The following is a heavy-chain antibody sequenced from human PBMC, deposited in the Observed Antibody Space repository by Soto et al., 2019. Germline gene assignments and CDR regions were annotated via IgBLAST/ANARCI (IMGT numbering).Heavy chain of an antibody. D-gene: IGHD6-19*01. CDR1: GFTFSSYA. CDR2: ISGSGIST. V-gene: IGHV3-23*01. CDR3: AKELQYSSGWSLVDY. Sequence: EVQLLESGGGLVQPGGSLRLSCAASGFTFSSYAMSWARQAPGKGLEWVSAISGSGISTYYADSVKGRFTISRDNSKNTLYLQMNSLRAEDTAVYYCAKELQYSSGWSLVDYWGQGTLVTVSS. J-gene: IGHJ4*02.